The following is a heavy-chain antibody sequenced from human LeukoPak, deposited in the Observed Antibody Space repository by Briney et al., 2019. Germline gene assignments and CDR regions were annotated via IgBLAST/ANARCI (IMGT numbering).Heavy chain of an antibody. CDR1: GGSISSYY. V-gene: IGHV4-4*07. CDR2: IYSGGRT. CDR3: ARDWVGELPHY. Sequence: SETLSLTCTVSGGSISSYYWSWIRQPAGKGLEWIGRIYSGGRTNYNSSLKSRVTMSVDTSKNQFSLKLTSVTAADTAVYYCARDWVGELPHYWGQGTLVTVSS. J-gene: IGHJ4*02. D-gene: IGHD3-10*01.